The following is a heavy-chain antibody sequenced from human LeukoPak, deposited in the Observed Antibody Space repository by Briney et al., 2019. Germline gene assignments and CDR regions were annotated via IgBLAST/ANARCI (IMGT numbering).Heavy chain of an antibody. CDR1: GGTFSSYA. J-gene: IGHJ3*02. CDR3: ARDPSSTVTTPRGAFDI. D-gene: IGHD4-17*01. Sequence: SVKVCCKASGGTFSSYAISWVRQAPGQGLEWMGGIIPIFGTANYAQKFHGRVTITADESTSTAYMELSSLRSEDTAVYYCARDPSSTVTTPRGAFDIWGQGTMVTVSS. CDR2: IIPIFGTA. V-gene: IGHV1-69*01.